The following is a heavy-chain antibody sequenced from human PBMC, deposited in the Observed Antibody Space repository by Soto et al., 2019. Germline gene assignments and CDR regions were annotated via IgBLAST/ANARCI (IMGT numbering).Heavy chain of an antibody. J-gene: IGHJ4*02. CDR3: AAAEDIVATTLDY. Sequence: SETLSLTCTVSGGSISSYYWSWIRQPPGKGLEWIGYIYYSGSTNYNPSLKSRVTISVDTSKNQFSLKLSLKLSSVTAADTAVYYCAAAEDIVATTLDYWGQGTLVTVSS. CDR1: GGSISSYY. D-gene: IGHD5-12*01. V-gene: IGHV4-59*08. CDR2: IYYSGST.